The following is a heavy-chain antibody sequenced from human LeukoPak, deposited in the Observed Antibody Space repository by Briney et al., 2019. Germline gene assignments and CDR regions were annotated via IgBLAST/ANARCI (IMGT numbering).Heavy chain of an antibody. V-gene: IGHV4-59*11. CDR1: GVSISSHY. D-gene: IGHD2-2*01. CDR2: IYYSGST. J-gene: IGHJ6*03. Sequence: SETLSLTCTVSGVSISSHYWSWIRQPPGKGLEWIGYIYYSGSTNYNPSLKSRVTISVDTSKNQFSLKLSSVTAADTAVYYCARVSWIPAAIIPTNYYYYMDVWGKGTTVTVSS. CDR3: ARVSWIPAAIIPTNYYYYMDV.